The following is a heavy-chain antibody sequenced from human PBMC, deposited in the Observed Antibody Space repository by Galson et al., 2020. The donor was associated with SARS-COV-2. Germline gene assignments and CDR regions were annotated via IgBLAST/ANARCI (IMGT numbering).Heavy chain of an antibody. CDR3: AHTLRGYSYGPGGYYYYYMDV. D-gene: IGHD5-18*01. CDR1: GFSLSTSGVG. Sequence: KMSGPTLVKPTQTLTLTCTFSGFSLSTSGVGVGWIRQPPGKALEWLALIYWDDDKRYSPSLKSRLTITKDTSKNQVVLTMTNMDPVDTATYYCAHTLRGYSYGPGGYYYYYMDVWGKGTTVTVSS. CDR2: IYWDDDK. J-gene: IGHJ6*03. V-gene: IGHV2-5*02.